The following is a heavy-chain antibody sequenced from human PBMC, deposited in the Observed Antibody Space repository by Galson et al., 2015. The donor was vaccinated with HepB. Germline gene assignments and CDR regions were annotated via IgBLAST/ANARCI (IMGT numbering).Heavy chain of an antibody. CDR3: ARQTGMSFWFDP. D-gene: IGHD1-14*01. CDR2: IIPIFGTA. Sequence: SVTVSCKASGGTFSSYAISWVRQAPGQGLEWMGGIIPIFGTANYAQKFQGRVTITADESTSTAYMELSSLRSEDTAVYYCARQTGMSFWFDPWGQGTLVTVSS. J-gene: IGHJ5*02. V-gene: IGHV1-69*13. CDR1: GGTFSSYA.